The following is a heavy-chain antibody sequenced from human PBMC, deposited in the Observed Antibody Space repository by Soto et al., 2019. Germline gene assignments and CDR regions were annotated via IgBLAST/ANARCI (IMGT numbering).Heavy chain of an antibody. Sequence: PGGALRLSCTASGFTFGDYAMSWFRQAPGKGLEWVGFIRSKAYGGTTEYAASVKGRFTISRDDSKSIAYLQMNSLKTEDTAVYYCTRDLDQLLRRYYYYGMDVWGQGTTVTVS. D-gene: IGHD2-2*01. V-gene: IGHV3-49*03. CDR1: GFTFGDYA. CDR3: TRDLDQLLRRYYYYGMDV. CDR2: IRSKAYGGTT. J-gene: IGHJ6*02.